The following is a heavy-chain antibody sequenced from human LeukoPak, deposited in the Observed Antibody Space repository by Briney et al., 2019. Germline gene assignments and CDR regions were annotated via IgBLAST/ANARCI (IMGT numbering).Heavy chain of an antibody. D-gene: IGHD5-18*01. J-gene: IGHJ6*03. CDR3: ARGVGYSYGDYYYYMDV. CDR1: DGSISSNSYY. CDR2: IYYSGST. V-gene: IGHV4-39*07. Sequence: SETLSLTCTVSDGSISSNSYYWGWIRQPPGKGLEWIGTIYYSGSTYYNPSLKSRVTISVDTSKNQFSLKLSSVTAADTAVYYCARGVGYSYGDYYYYMDVWGKGTTVTVSS.